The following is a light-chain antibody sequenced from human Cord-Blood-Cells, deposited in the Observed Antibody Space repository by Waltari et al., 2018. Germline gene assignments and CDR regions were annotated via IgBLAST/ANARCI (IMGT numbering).Light chain of an antibody. CDR2: AAA. Sequence: IQLTQSPSSLSASVGDRVTITCRASQGISSYLAWYQQKPGKDPKLLIYAAATLQSGVPSRCSGSGAWTYFTLTISSLQPEDFATYYCQQLNSYPSFGGGTKVEIK. CDR3: QQLNSYPS. CDR1: QGISSY. V-gene: IGKV1-9*01. J-gene: IGKJ4*01.